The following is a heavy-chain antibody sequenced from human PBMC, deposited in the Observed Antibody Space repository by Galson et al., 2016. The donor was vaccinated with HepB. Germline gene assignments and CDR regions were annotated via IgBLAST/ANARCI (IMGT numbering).Heavy chain of an antibody. D-gene: IGHD3-3*01. CDR2: VDHRGSN. Sequence: ETLSLTCTVSGGSFNNYFCTWIRQSPEKGLEWIGEVDHRGSNNYNLSFKSRVTVSLDTSKSQCSLKLNSMTAADTAVYFCAKGHLGGYDFTRPKNGLWFDPWGQGTPVTVSS. CDR1: GGSFNNYF. CDR3: AKGHLGGYDFTRPKNGLWFDP. V-gene: IGHV4-34*01. J-gene: IGHJ5*02.